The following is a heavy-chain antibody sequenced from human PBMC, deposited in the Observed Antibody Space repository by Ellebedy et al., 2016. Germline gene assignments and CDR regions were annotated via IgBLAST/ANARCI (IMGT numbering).Heavy chain of an antibody. J-gene: IGHJ4*02. Sequence: ASVKVSXKASGYTFTSYGISWVRQAPGQGLEWMGWISTYNGNTNYTQKLQGRVTMTSDTSTTIAFMELRSLRSDDTAVYYCARDLRAVAGPDYWGQGTLVTVSS. CDR1: GYTFTSYG. V-gene: IGHV1-18*01. CDR2: ISTYNGNT. D-gene: IGHD6-19*01. CDR3: ARDLRAVAGPDY.